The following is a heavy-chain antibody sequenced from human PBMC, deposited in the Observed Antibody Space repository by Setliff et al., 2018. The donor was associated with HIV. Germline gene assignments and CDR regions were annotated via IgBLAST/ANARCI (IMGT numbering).Heavy chain of an antibody. V-gene: IGHV4-39*02. Sequence: PSEPLSLTCSVSGDSISSGSYFWGWIRQTPGKGLEWIGNIYYTGFAYYNPSLKSRVTTSLDTSKTHFFLNLTSVTDADTAVYFCTREGRGDPAMATTRIDYWGQGKLVTVSS. J-gene: IGHJ4*02. D-gene: IGHD1-1*01. CDR2: IYYTGFA. CDR3: TREGRGDPAMATTRIDY. CDR1: GDSISSGSYF.